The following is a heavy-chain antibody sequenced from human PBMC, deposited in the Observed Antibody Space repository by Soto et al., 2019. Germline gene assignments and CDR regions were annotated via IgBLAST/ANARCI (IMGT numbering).Heavy chain of an antibody. CDR3: TKISVAGTIFDY. V-gene: IGHV4-61*08. J-gene: IGHJ4*02. CDR1: GASISSGGYY. Sequence: SETLSLTCTVSGASISSGGYYWGWIRQPPGKGLEWIGYIHYTGTTNYNPSLKSRVTISVDTSKNQFSLKLTSVTAADTAVYFCTKISVAGTIFDYWGQGALVTVSS. D-gene: IGHD6-19*01. CDR2: IHYTGTT.